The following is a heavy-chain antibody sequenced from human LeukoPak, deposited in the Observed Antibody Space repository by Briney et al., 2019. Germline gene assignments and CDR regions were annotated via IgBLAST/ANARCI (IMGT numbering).Heavy chain of an antibody. CDR1: GGSISSSSYY. J-gene: IGHJ5*02. Sequence: SETLSLTCTVSGGSISSSSYYWGWIRQPPGKGLEWIGSIYYSGSTYYNPSLKSRVTISVDTSKNQFSLKLSSVTAADTAVYYCARHVVLLNWFDPWGQGTLVTVSS. CDR2: IYYSGST. D-gene: IGHD3-16*02. CDR3: ARHVVLLNWFDP. V-gene: IGHV4-39*01.